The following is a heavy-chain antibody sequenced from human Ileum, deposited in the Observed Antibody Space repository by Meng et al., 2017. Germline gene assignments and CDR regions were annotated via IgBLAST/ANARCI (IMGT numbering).Heavy chain of an antibody. CDR3: AGGDTLVVDY. Sequence: QVQLQESGPGLVKPSQTLSLTCSVSGGSISSHDFYWSWIRQPPGKGLEWIGYMYYSGNTYYNSSLESRVTISVDTSKNQFSLKLTSVTAADTAVYYCAGGDTLVVDYWGQGTLVTVSS. V-gene: IGHV4-30-4*01. CDR1: GGSISSHDFY. CDR2: MYYSGNT. J-gene: IGHJ4*02. D-gene: IGHD2-21*01.